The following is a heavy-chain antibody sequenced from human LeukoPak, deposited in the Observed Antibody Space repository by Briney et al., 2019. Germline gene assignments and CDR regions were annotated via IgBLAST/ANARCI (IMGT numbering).Heavy chain of an antibody. CDR2: ISSSGDAT. CDR1: RFTFKNYA. Sequence: GGSLRLSCAASRFTFKNYAMSWVRQAPGKGLEWVSSISSSGDATYYANSVKGRFTISRDNSKNTLYLQMNSVRAEDTAVYYCAESFDGSGYYYVYFDNWGQGTLVTVSS. CDR3: AESFDGSGYYYVYFDN. J-gene: IGHJ4*02. D-gene: IGHD3-22*01. V-gene: IGHV3-23*01.